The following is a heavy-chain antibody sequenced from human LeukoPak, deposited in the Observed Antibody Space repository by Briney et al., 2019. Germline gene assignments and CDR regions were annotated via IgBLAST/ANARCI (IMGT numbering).Heavy chain of an antibody. D-gene: IGHD1-1*01. V-gene: IGHV3-33*01. J-gene: IGHJ2*01. CDR3: ATVRGNAEGRWYFDL. CDR1: GFIFSSYG. Sequence: GRSLRLSCAASGFIFSSYGMLWVRQASARGWSGWQFRFTVSRDNSKNTLYLQMNSLRAEDTAVYYCATVRGNAEGRWYFDLWGRGTLVTVSS.